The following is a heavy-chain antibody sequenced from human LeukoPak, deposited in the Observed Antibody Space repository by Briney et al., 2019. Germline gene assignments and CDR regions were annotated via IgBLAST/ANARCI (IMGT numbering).Heavy chain of an antibody. Sequence: SETLSLTCTVSGGSISSSSYYWGWIRQPPGKGLEWIGSIYYSGSTYYNPSLKSRVTISVDTSKNQFSLKLSSVTAADTAVYYCARARSSSWYPVGYCYYYMDVWGKGTTVTVSS. J-gene: IGHJ6*03. V-gene: IGHV4-39*07. CDR1: GGSISSSSYY. CDR3: ARARSSSWYPVGYCYYYMDV. D-gene: IGHD6-13*01. CDR2: IYYSGST.